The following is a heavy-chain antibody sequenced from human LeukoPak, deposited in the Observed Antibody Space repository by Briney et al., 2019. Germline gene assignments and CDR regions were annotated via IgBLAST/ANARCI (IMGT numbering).Heavy chain of an antibody. CDR1: GGSLSSYY. CDR2: MYRTGST. Sequence: PETLSLTCTVPGGSLSSYYWSWIRQPPGKGLEWIGHMYRTGSTNYNPSLKSRVTITPDTSKNQFSLRLTSVTAADTAVYYCAREGTYGWYNWFDPWGQGTLVTVSS. V-gene: IGHV4-59*01. CDR3: AREGTYGWYNWFDP. D-gene: IGHD6-19*01. J-gene: IGHJ5*02.